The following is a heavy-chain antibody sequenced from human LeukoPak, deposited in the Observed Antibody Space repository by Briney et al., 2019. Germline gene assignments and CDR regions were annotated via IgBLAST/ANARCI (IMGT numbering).Heavy chain of an antibody. CDR3: ARGVYIAAAQYGY. D-gene: IGHD6-13*01. CDR1: GGSISGYY. CDR2: IYSSEST. J-gene: IGHJ4*02. V-gene: IGHV4-4*07. Sequence: SETLSLTCTVSGGSISGYYWTWIRQPAGKGLEWIGRIYSSESTNYNPSLKSRVSMSLDTSKNQFSLKLSSVTAADTAIYYCARGVYIAAAQYGYWGQGTLVTVSS.